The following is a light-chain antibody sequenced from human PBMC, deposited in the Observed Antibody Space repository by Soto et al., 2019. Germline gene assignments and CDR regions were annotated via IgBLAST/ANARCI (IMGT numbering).Light chain of an antibody. V-gene: IGLV2-14*01. CDR3: SSYTGSSTYVV. CDR1: SSDVGGYNY. J-gene: IGLJ2*01. CDR2: DVS. Sequence: QSALTQPASVSGSPGQSITISCTGTSSDVGGYNYVSWYQQHPGKAPKLMIYDVSNRPSGVSNRFSGSKSGNTASLTISGLQDEDEADYSCSSYTGSSTYVVFGGGTKLTVL.